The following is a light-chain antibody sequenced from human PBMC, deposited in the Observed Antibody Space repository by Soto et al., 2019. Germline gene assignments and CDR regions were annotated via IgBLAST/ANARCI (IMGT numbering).Light chain of an antibody. CDR2: EVS. J-gene: IGLJ1*01. CDR3: SSYISSSTPYV. CDR1: SSDVVGYNY. V-gene: IGLV2-14*01. Sequence: QSALTQPASESGYHGQSIINSCTGTSSDVVGYNYVSWYQQHPGKAPKLMIYEVSNRPSGVSNRFSGSKSGNTASLTISGLQAEDEGDYCCSSYISSSTPYVFGTGPKVTVL.